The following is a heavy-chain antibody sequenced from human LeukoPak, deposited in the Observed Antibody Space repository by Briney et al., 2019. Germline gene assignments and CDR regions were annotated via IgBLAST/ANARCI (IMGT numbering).Heavy chain of an antibody. Sequence: SSETLSLTCTVSGRSINSYYWGWVRQSPGKGLEWIGRIYTTGTTQYNPSLKSRVTMSVDTSTNQFSLNLRSMTAADTAVYFCGRQGYTASYYFLDYWSRGTLVTVS. CDR2: IYTTGTT. D-gene: IGHD1-26*01. J-gene: IGHJ4*02. CDR3: GRQGYTASYYFLDY. CDR1: GRSINSYY. V-gene: IGHV4-4*07.